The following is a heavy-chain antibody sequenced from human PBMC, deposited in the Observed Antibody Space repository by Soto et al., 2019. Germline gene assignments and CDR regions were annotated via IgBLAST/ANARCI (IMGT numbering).Heavy chain of an antibody. CDR3: AKKVNSGSGSQFFDY. V-gene: IGHV3-23*01. J-gene: IGHJ4*02. D-gene: IGHD3-10*01. Sequence: EVQLLESGGGLVQPGGPLRLSCAASGFTFSSYAMSWVRQAPGKGLEWVSGFRSGGDDETTYYADAVRGRFTISRDNSKNTLFLQMNSLRAEDTAIYYCAKKVNSGSGSQFFDYWGQGTLVTVSS. CDR2: FRSGGDDETT. CDR1: GFTFSSYA.